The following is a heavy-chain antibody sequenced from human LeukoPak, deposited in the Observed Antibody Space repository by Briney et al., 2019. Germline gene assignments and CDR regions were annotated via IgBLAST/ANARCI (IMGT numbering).Heavy chain of an antibody. V-gene: IGHV4-59*08. CDR3: ASSGGPVDAFDI. Sequence: KASETLSLTCTVSGGSISSYYWSWIRQPPGKGLEWIGYIYYSGSTNYNPSLKSRVTISVDTSKNQFSLKLSSVTAADTAVYYCASSGGPVDAFDIWGQGTMVTVSS. CDR2: IYYSGST. CDR1: GGSISSYY. J-gene: IGHJ3*02. D-gene: IGHD3-10*01.